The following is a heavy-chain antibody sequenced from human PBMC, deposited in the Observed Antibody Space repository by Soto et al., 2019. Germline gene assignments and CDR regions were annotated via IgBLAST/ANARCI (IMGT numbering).Heavy chain of an antibody. J-gene: IGHJ6*02. CDR2: IYYSGST. V-gene: IGHV4-39*01. Sequence: SETLSLTCTVSGGSISSSSYYWGWIRQPPGKGLEWIGSIYYSGSTYYNPSLKSRVTISVDTSKNQFSLKLSSVAAADTAVYYCARSCGSGGSCYSDYYYYYGMDVWGQGTTVTVSS. D-gene: IGHD2-15*01. CDR3: ARSCGSGGSCYSDYYYYYGMDV. CDR1: GGSISSSSYY.